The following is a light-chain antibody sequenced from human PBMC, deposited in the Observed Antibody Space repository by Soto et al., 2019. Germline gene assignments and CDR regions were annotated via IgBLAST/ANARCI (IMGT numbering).Light chain of an antibody. J-gene: IGLJ3*02. CDR1: SSDVGCYNY. Sequence: QSALTQPASVSGSPGQSITISCTGTSSDVGCYNYVSWYQQHPGKAPKLMIYEVSNRPSGVSNRFSGSKSGNTASLTISGLQAEDEADYYCSSYTTNSTLEVFGGGTKLTVL. CDR2: EVS. V-gene: IGLV2-14*01. CDR3: SSYTTNSTLEV.